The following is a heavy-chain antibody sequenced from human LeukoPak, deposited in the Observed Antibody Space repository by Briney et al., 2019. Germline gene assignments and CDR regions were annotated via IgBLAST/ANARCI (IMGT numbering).Heavy chain of an antibody. J-gene: IGHJ6*03. CDR1: GFTFSSYE. D-gene: IGHD6-19*01. CDR2: ISKSGGGSIT. CDR3: ARVYYNSGWYGEGYHYYMDV. V-gene: IGHV3-48*03. Sequence: GGSLRLSCVASGFTFSSYEMIWVRQAPGKGLEWVSYISKSGGGSITYYADSVKGRFTISRDNAKNSLYLQMNNLRAEDTAIYYCARVYYNSGWYGEGYHYYMDVWGKGTTVTVSS.